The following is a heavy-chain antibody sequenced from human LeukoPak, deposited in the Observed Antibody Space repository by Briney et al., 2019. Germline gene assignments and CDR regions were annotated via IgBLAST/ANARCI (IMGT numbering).Heavy chain of an antibody. CDR2: LHISGNT. CDR1: GGPISSFY. D-gene: IGHD3-16*01. J-gene: IGHJ4*02. V-gene: IGHV4-4*07. CDR3: ARDRDWGLDY. Sequence: PSETLSLTCTVSGGPISSFYWSWIRQPAGKGLEWIGRLHISGNTNYNPSLKSRVTMSVDTSKNQFSLKLSSVTAADTAVYYCARDRDWGLDYWGQGTLVTVSS.